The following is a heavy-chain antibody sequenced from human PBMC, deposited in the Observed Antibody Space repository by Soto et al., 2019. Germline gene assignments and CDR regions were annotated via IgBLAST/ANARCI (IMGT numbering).Heavy chain of an antibody. D-gene: IGHD5-18*01. V-gene: IGHV3-64D*08. CDR1: GFTFYTYT. CDR2: ISSNGGST. J-gene: IGHJ5*02. CDR3: VKDPMRYSYGPNWFDP. Sequence: EVQLVESGGGLVQPGGSLRLSCSASGFTFYTYTIHWVRQAPGKGLEYVSAISSNGGSTYYADSVKGRFTISRDNSKNTLSLQMSSLRAEDTAVYYCVKDPMRYSYGPNWFDPWGQGTLVTVSS.